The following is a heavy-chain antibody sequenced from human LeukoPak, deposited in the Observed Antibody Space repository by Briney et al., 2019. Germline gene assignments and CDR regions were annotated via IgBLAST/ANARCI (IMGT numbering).Heavy chain of an antibody. CDR3: AREGSNWNDRDAFDI. CDR1: GGSISSYY. V-gene: IGHV4-59*01. J-gene: IGHJ3*02. Sequence: PSETLSLTCTVSGGSISSYYWSWIRQPPGKGLEWIGYIYYSGSTNYNPSLKSRVTISVDTSKNQFSLKLSSVTAADTAVYYCAREGSNWNDRDAFDIWGQGTMVTVSS. D-gene: IGHD1-20*01. CDR2: IYYSGST.